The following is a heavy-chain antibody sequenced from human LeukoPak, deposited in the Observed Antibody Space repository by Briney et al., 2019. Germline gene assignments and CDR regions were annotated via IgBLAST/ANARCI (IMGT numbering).Heavy chain of an antibody. V-gene: IGHV3-9*01. CDR3: AKGSTAATTNWFDP. Sequence: GGSLRLSCAASGFTFDDYAMHWVRQAPGKGLEWVSGISWNSGSIGYADSVKGRFTISRDNAKNSLYLQMNSLRAEDTALYYCAKGSTAATTNWFDPWGQGTLVTVSS. CDR2: ISWNSGSI. D-gene: IGHD1/OR15-1a*01. J-gene: IGHJ5*02. CDR1: GFTFDDYA.